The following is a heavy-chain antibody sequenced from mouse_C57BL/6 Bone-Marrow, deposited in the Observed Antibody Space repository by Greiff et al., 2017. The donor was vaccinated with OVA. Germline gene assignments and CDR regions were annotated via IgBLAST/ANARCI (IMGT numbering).Heavy chain of an antibody. D-gene: IGHD2-2*01. J-gene: IGHJ3*01. V-gene: IGHV1-19*01. Sequence: EVQRVESGPVLVKPGASVKMSCKASGYTFTDYYMNWVKQSHGKSLEWIGVINPYNGGTSYNQKFKGKATLTVDKSSSTAYMELNSLTSEDSAVYYCARDGTMVTTTRFAYWGQGTLVTVSA. CDR3: ARDGTMVTTTRFAY. CDR2: INPYNGGT. CDR1: GYTFTDYY.